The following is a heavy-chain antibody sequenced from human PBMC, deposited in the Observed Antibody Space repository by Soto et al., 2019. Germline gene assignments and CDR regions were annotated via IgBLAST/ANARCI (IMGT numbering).Heavy chain of an antibody. Sequence: SGPTLVNPTQTLTLTCTFSGFSLSTSGMCVSWNRQPPGKALEWLALIDWDDDKYYRTTLKTRLTISKDTSKNQVVLTMTNMYPVDTATYYCARNLYDSSGESTFDYWGQGTLVTVSS. CDR2: IDWDDDK. V-gene: IGHV2-70*01. CDR3: ARNLYDSSGESTFDY. CDR1: GFSLSTSGMC. D-gene: IGHD3-22*01. J-gene: IGHJ4*02.